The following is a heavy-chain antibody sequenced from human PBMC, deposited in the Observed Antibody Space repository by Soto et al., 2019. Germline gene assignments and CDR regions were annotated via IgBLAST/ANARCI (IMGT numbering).Heavy chain of an antibody. Sequence: PSESLSLACTVSGGSVNSAGFSWSWLRKHPGKGLEWIGYIYYSGSTYYNPSLKSRVTISVDTSKNQFSLKLSSVTAADTAVYYCARARRGAPTLQTTVVTGGFDPWVQRTFVTVSS. J-gene: IGHJ5*02. CDR2: IYYSGST. D-gene: IGHD4-17*01. V-gene: IGHV4-31*02. CDR3: ARARRGAPTLQTTVVTGGFDP. CDR1: GGSVNSAGFS.